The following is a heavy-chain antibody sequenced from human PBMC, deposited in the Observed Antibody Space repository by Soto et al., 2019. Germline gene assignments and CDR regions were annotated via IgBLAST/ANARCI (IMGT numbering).Heavy chain of an antibody. V-gene: IGHV4-39*01. CDR2: IYYSGST. D-gene: IGHD3-22*01. Sequence: SETLSLTCTPTGGFISSTNYYWAWIREPPGKGLEWIGSIYYSGSTYYNPSLKSRVTISVDTSKNQFSLKLSSVTAADTAVYYCARGEKDYYDSSGYYRWFDPWGQGTLVTVS. J-gene: IGHJ5*02. CDR1: GGFISSTNYY. CDR3: ARGEKDYYDSSGYYRWFDP.